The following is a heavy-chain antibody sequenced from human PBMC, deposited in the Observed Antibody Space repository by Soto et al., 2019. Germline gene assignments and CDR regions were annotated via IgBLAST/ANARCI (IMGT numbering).Heavy chain of an antibody. J-gene: IGHJ5*02. Sequence: QVQLVQSGAEVKKPGASVKVSCKASGYTFTSYGISCVRQAPGQGLEWMGWISAYNGNTNYAQKLQGRVTMTTDTSTCTAYMELRSLRSDDTALYYCARDEGYKWNYGGSWFDPWAQGTLVTVSS. V-gene: IGHV1-18*01. CDR2: ISAYNGNT. CDR3: ARDEGYKWNYGGSWFDP. CDR1: GYTFTSYG. D-gene: IGHD1-7*01.